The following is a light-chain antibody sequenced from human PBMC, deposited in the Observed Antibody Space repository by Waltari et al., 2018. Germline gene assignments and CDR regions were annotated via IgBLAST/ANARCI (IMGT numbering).Light chain of an antibody. CDR3: HSRDSSSTRF. Sequence: SSELTQDPTVSVALGQTVRITCQGDSLRRYYPSWYQQRPGQAPILVFYGQSSRPSGIPDRFSGSISGNTASWTITGAQAEDEADYYCHSRDSSSTRFFGGGTRLTV. CDR2: GQS. J-gene: IGLJ2*01. CDR1: SLRRYY. V-gene: IGLV3-19*01.